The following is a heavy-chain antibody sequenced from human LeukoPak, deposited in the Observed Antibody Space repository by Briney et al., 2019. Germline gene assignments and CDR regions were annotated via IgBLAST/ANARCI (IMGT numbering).Heavy chain of an antibody. Sequence: SETLSLTXAVYGGSFSRYYWSWIRQPPGKGLEWIGYIYYSGSTNYNPSLKSRVTISVDTSKNQFSLKLSSVTAADTAVYYCARKNWNPTADMYNWFDPWGQGTLVTVSS. V-gene: IGHV4-59*01. J-gene: IGHJ5*02. CDR1: GGSFSRYY. D-gene: IGHD1-1*01. CDR2: IYYSGST. CDR3: ARKNWNPTADMYNWFDP.